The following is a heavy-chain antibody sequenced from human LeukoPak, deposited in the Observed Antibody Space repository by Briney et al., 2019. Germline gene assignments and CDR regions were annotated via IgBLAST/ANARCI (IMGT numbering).Heavy chain of an antibody. CDR3: AKGALSYLADAFDI. CDR2: ISWNSGSI. J-gene: IGHJ3*02. D-gene: IGHD3-16*02. CDR1: GFTFSSYA. V-gene: IGHV3-9*03. Sequence: GGSLRLSCAASGFTFSSYAMYWVRHAPGKGLEWVSGISWNSGSIGYADSVKGRFTISSDNAKNSLYLQMNSLRAEDMALYYCAKGALSYLADAFDIWGQGTMVTVSS.